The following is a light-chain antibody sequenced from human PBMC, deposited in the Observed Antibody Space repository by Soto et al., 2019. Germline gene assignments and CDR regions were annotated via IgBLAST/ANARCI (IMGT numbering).Light chain of an antibody. CDR1: QSISNW. V-gene: IGKV1-5*03. J-gene: IGKJ1*01. CDR2: KAS. CDR3: QQYNSYPET. Sequence: DIQMTQSPSTLSASVGDRVTITCRASQSISNWLAWYQQKPGKAPKLLIYKASSLESGVPSRFSGSGSGTEFTLTISSLQPDDFATYYCQQYNSYPETFGPGPKVEIK.